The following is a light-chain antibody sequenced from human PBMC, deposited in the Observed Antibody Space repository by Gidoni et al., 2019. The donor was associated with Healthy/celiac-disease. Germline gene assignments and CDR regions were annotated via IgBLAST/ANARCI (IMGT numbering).Light chain of an antibody. Sequence: EILLTHSPGTLSLSPGERATLSCRASQSVSSSYLAWYQQKPGQSPRLLIYGASSRATGSPDRFSGSGSGTDFTLTISRLEPEDFAVYYCQQYGSSPPITFGQGTRLEIK. CDR2: GAS. CDR1: QSVSSSY. V-gene: IGKV3-20*01. J-gene: IGKJ5*01. CDR3: QQYGSSPPIT.